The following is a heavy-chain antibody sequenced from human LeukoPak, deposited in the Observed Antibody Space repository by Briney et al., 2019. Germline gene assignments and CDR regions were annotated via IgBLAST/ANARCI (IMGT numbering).Heavy chain of an antibody. CDR2: ISSSAGSI. CDR3: ARVLLSGYDRPIDF. CDR1: GFTFSSYE. D-gene: IGHD5-12*01. V-gene: IGHV3-48*03. J-gene: IGHJ4*02. Sequence: GGSLRLSCAASGFTFSSYEMNWFRQAPGKRLEWVSYISSSAGSIYLADSVKDRFSVSRDNAKNSLYLQMTSLRAEDTGIYYCARVLLSGYDRPIDFWGQGTLVTVSS.